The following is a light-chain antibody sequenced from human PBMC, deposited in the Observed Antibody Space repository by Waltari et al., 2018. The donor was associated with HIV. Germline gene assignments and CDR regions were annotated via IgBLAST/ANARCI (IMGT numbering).Light chain of an antibody. Sequence: VLLTQSPVTLSVSPGDRVTLYCRASQNIGSYLAWYQQKTGKSPRLLVYGASLRAPHIPARFTGSGSGTDFNLIIDGLQPDDCAVYYCHQYNDWPRCTFGQGTKVEIK. J-gene: IGKJ2*02. CDR2: GAS. CDR3: HQYNDWPRCT. CDR1: QNIGSY. V-gene: IGKV3D-15*01.